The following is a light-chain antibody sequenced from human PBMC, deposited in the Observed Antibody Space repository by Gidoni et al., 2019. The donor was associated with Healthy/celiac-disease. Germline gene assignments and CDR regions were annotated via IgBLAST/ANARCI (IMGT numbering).Light chain of an antibody. CDR1: LSVLYSSNNKNY. Sequence: DIVMTQSPDSLAGSLGERATINCKSSLSVLYSSNNKNYLAWYQQKPGQPPKMRIYWSSTRESGVPDRFSGSGSGTDFTLAISSPQAEDVAFYYCQQYYSPPLTCGGGTKVEIK. J-gene: IGKJ4*01. CDR3: QQYYSPPLT. CDR2: WSS. V-gene: IGKV4-1*01.